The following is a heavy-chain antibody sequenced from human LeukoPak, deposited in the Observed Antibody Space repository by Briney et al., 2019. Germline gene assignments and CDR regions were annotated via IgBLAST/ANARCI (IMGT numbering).Heavy chain of an antibody. V-gene: IGHV3-48*01. CDR3: ASTITIFGVVTGDAFDI. D-gene: IGHD3-3*01. J-gene: IGHJ3*02. Sequence: GGSLRLSCAASGFTFSSYSMNWVRQAPGKGLEWVAYISSSSSTIYYADSVKGRFTISRDNSKNTLYLQMNSLRAEDTAVYYCASTITIFGVVTGDAFDIWGQGTMVTVSS. CDR2: ISSSSSTI. CDR1: GFTFSSYS.